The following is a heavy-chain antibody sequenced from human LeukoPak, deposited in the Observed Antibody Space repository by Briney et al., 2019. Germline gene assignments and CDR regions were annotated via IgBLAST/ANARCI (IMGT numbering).Heavy chain of an antibody. D-gene: IGHD2-2*01. J-gene: IGHJ4*02. CDR2: FYHGGST. CDR1: GYSISTGYY. CDR3: ARGYGVVVPAARSFDY. Sequence: SETLSLTCTVSGYSISTGYYWGWIRQPPGKGLEWIGTFYHGGSTYYNPSLKSRVTISVDTSKNQFSLNLTSVTAADTAVYYCARGYGVVVPAARSFDYWGQGTLVTVSS. V-gene: IGHV4-38-2*02.